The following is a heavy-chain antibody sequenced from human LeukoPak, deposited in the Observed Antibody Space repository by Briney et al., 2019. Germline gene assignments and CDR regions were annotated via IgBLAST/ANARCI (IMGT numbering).Heavy chain of an antibody. J-gene: IGHJ3*02. CDR2: IYSGGST. CDR3: ARRFTMVRGVIIDDFAFDI. Sequence: KAGGSLRLSCAASGFTVSSNYMSWVRQAPGKGLEWVSVIYSGGSTYYADSVKGRFTISRDNSKNTLYLQMNSLRAEDTAVYYCARRFTMVRGVIIDDFAFDIWGQGTMVTVSS. D-gene: IGHD3-10*01. CDR1: GFTVSSNY. V-gene: IGHV3-66*04.